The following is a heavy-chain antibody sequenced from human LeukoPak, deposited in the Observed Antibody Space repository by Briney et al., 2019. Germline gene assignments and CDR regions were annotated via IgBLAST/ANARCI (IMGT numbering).Heavy chain of an antibody. CDR2: ISYDGSNK. Sequence: ALRLSCAASGFTFSSYAMQWVRQAPGKGLEWVAVISYDGSNKYYADSVKGRFTIPRDNSKNTLYLQMNSLRAEDTAVYYCARDLTPTYYDYVWGSESMDVWGQGTTVTVSS. J-gene: IGHJ6*02. CDR1: GFTFSSYA. V-gene: IGHV3-30-3*01. D-gene: IGHD3-16*01. CDR3: ARDLTPTYYDYVWGSESMDV.